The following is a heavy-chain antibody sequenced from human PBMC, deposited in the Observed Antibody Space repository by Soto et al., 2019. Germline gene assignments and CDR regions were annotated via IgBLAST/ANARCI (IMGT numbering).Heavy chain of an antibody. CDR2: INTDGSST. D-gene: IGHD5-18*01. CDR1: GFTFSSYW. V-gene: IGHV3-74*01. CDR3: ARGDTAVAEDYYYYGMDV. J-gene: IGHJ6*02. Sequence: GGPLRLSCAASGFTFSSYWMHWVRQAPGKGLVWVSRINTDGSSTRNADSVKGRFTISRDNAKNTLYLQMNSLRAEDTAVYYCARGDTAVAEDYYYYGMDVWGQGTTVTVSS.